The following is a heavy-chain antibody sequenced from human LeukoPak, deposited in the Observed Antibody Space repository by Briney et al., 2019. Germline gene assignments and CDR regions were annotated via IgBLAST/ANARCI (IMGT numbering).Heavy chain of an antibody. D-gene: IGHD3-10*01. J-gene: IGHJ3*02. CDR2: IRSKANSYAT. CDR3: TRFNRLYGSGSYALVWNLDAFDI. V-gene: IGHV3-73*01. CDR1: GFTFSGSA. Sequence: PGGSLKLSCAASGFTFSGSAMHWVRQASGKGLEWVGRIRSKANSYATAYAASVKGRFTISRDDSKNTAYLQMNSLKTEDTAVYYCTRFNRLYGSGSYALVWNLDAFDIWGQGTMVTVSS.